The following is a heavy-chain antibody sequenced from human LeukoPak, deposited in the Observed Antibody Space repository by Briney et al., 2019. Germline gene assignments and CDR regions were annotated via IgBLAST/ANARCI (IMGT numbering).Heavy chain of an antibody. CDR3: ARDQEYYDFWSGFYGADAFDI. J-gene: IGHJ3*02. V-gene: IGHV3-7*01. Sequence: PGGSLRLSCAASGFTFSSYWMSWVRQAPGKGLEWVANIKQDGSEKYYVDSVKGRFTISRDNAKNSLYLQMNSLRAEDTAVYYCARDQEYYDFWSGFYGADAFDIWGQGTMVTVSS. CDR1: GFTFSSYW. D-gene: IGHD3-3*01. CDR2: IKQDGSEK.